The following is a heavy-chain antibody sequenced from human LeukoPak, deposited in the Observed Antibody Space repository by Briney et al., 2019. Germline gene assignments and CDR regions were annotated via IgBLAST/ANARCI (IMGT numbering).Heavy chain of an antibody. CDR1: GDSISGSY. D-gene: IGHD5-24*01. CDR3: AKLARRDGYVLDY. Sequence: PSETLSLTCTVSGDSISGSYWSWIRQTPGKGLEWIAYIYNSATTNYNPSLKSRVSISVDVPKNQVALKLSSATAADTAVYYCAKLARRDGYVLDYWGQGILVTVSS. V-gene: IGHV4-59*01. J-gene: IGHJ4*02. CDR2: IYNSATT.